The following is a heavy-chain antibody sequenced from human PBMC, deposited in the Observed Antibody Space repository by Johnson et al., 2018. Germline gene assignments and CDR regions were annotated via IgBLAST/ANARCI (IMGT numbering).Heavy chain of an antibody. J-gene: IGHJ6*02. D-gene: IGHD2-2*01. V-gene: IGHV3-33*01. Sequence: QVQLVESGGGVVQSGRSLRLSCAASRFTFSSYGMHWVRQAPGKGLEWVAVIWYDGSNKYYADSVKGRFTISRDNSKNTLYLQMNSLRAEDTAVYYCTRGEPHCSSTSCYYYYGMDVWGQGTTVTVSS. CDR2: IWYDGSNK. CDR1: RFTFSSYG. CDR3: TRGEPHCSSTSCYYYYGMDV.